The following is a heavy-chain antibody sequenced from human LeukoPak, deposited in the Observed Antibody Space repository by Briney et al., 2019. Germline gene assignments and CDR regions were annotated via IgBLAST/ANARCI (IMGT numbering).Heavy chain of an antibody. CDR3: ARHDCRGGSCYSEYNCFDP. J-gene: IGHJ5*02. Sequence: SETLSLTCSVSGVSISSYYWCWIRQSPRTGLEWIGCVHYSGSTGNNPSFKSRLTISVDTSKNQFSLQLSSVTAADTAVYYCARHDCRGGSCYSEYNCFDPWGKGTLVTVSS. V-gene: IGHV4-59*08. CDR2: VHYSGST. D-gene: IGHD2-15*01. CDR1: GVSISSYY.